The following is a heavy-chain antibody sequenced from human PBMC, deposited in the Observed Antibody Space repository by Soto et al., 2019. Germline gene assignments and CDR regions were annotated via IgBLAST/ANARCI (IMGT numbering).Heavy chain of an antibody. CDR2: IYWDDDK. CDR1: GFSLNTGGLG. CDR3: THTRCGGDCPRSYSSHYYCGMDV. J-gene: IGHJ6*02. Sequence: QITLKESGPTLVKPTQTLTLTCTFSGFSLNTGGLGVGWIRQPPGKALEWLALIYWDDDKRYSPSLKSRLSITTDTSHNHVVLTMTNMDPVDTATYDSTHTRCGGDCPRSYSSHYYCGMDVWSQGTTVTVSS. V-gene: IGHV2-5*02. D-gene: IGHD2-21*02.